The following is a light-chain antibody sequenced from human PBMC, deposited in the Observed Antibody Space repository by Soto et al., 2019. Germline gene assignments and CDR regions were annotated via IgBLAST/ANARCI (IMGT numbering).Light chain of an antibody. Sequence: QSALTQPASVSGSPGQSITISCTGTSSDVGGYNYVSWYQQHPGKAPKLMVYDVSTRPSGVSNRFSGSNSGNTASLTISGLPAEDEADYYCSSYTSSTTWVFGGGTKVTVL. J-gene: IGLJ3*02. CDR1: SSDVGGYNY. CDR2: DVS. V-gene: IGLV2-14*03. CDR3: SSYTSSTTWV.